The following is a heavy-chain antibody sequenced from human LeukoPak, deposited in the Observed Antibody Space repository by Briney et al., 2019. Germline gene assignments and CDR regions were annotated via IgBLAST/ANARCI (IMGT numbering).Heavy chain of an antibody. V-gene: IGHV3-53*01. CDR1: GFNVNVNY. D-gene: IGHD2-15*01. CDR2: ISSDGKT. CDR3: AKPPIPHCSGGSCYVY. Sequence: GGSLRLSCAASGFNVNVNYMSWVRQAPGKGLEWVAVISSDGKTYYADSVKGRFTISRDSSKNTLYLQMNSLRAEDTAVYYCAKPPIPHCSGGSCYVYWGQGTLVTVSS. J-gene: IGHJ4*02.